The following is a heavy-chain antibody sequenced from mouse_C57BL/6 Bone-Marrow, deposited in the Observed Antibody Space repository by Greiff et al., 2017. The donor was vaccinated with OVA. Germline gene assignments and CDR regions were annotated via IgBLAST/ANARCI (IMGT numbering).Heavy chain of an antibody. Sequence: LVESGAELVRPGASVTLSCKASGYTFTDYEMHWVKQTPVHGLEWIGAIDPETGGTAYNQKFKGKAILTADKSSSTAYTGLRSLTSEDSAVYYCTSHYGSSRDYWGQGTTLTVSS. CDR3: TSHYGSSRDY. J-gene: IGHJ2*01. CDR1: GYTFTDYE. CDR2: IDPETGGT. D-gene: IGHD1-1*01. V-gene: IGHV1-15*01.